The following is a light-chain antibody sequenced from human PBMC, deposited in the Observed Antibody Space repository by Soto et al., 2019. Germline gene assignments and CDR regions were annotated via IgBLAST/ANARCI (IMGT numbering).Light chain of an antibody. CDR1: QSVSSSF. CDR2: GAS. J-gene: IGKJ1*01. V-gene: IGKV3-20*01. Sequence: EIVLKQSPGTLYLSPGERATLSCRASQSVSSSFLAWYQQKPGQAPRLLIYGASNRATGIPDRFSGSGSGTDFTLTISRLEPEDFAVYDCQQYVTSPWAFGQGTKVAIE. CDR3: QQYVTSPWA.